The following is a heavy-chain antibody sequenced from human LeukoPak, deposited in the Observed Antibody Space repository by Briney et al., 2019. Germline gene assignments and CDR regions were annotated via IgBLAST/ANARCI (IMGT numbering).Heavy chain of an antibody. Sequence: GGSLRLSCAASGFTFTSYWMSWVRPAPGKGLEWVANIKQDGSEKYYVDSVKGRLTNYKDNTKNSLYQQMNSLRAEDTAVYYCARYYSWAFDIWGQGTMVTVSS. CDR1: GFTFTSYW. V-gene: IGHV3-7*04. CDR2: IKQDGSEK. CDR3: ARYYSWAFDI. J-gene: IGHJ3*02. D-gene: IGHD3-10*01.